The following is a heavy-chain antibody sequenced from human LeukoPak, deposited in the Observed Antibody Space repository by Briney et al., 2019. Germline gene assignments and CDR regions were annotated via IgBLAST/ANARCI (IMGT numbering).Heavy chain of an antibody. V-gene: IGHV1-18*01. Sequence: ASVKVSCKASGYTFTSYGISWVRQAPGQGLEWMGWISAYNGNTNYAQKLQGRVTMTTDTSTSTAYMELRSLRSDDTAAYYCARGPAVATITNYYYYGMDVWGQGTTVTVSS. CDR1: GYTFTSYG. CDR2: ISAYNGNT. J-gene: IGHJ6*02. CDR3: ARGPAVATITNYYYYGMDV. D-gene: IGHD5-12*01.